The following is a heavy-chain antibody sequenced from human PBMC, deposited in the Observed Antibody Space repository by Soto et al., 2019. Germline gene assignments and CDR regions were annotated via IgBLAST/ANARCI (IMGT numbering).Heavy chain of an antibody. V-gene: IGHV5-10-1*01. Sequence: GESLKISCKGSGYSFTSYWISWVRQMPGKGLEWMGRIDPSDSYTNYSPSFQGHVTISADKSISTAYLQWSSLKASDTAMYYCASGPLIVVVVAATDYGMDVWGQGTTVTVSS. CDR3: ASGPLIVVVVAATDYGMDV. D-gene: IGHD2-15*01. CDR1: GYSFTSYW. CDR2: IDPSDSYT. J-gene: IGHJ6*02.